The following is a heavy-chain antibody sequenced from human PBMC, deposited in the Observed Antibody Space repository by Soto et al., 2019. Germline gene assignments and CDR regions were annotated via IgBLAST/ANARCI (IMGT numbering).Heavy chain of an antibody. CDR2: IFRSGDTV. CDR1: GFTFSDYS. CDR3: ARVPPGSRSWFGFDI. D-gene: IGHD6-13*01. Sequence: PGGSLRLSCAASGFTFSDYSMNWVRQAPGKGLEWISYIFRSGDTVDYADSVQGRFTISRDNAKNSLFLQMNSLREDDTAVYFCARVPPGSRSWFGFDIWGQGTMVTVAS. V-gene: IGHV3-48*02. J-gene: IGHJ3*02.